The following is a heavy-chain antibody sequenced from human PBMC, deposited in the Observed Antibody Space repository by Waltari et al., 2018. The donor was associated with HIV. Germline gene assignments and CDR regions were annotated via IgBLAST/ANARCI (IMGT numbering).Heavy chain of an antibody. CDR3: ARERGSSSWFYY. CDR1: GGSISRRSYY. V-gene: IGHV4-39*07. CDR2: IYYSGRT. J-gene: IGHJ5*01. D-gene: IGHD6-13*01. Sequence: QLQLQESGPGLVKTLETLSLTCTVPGGSISRRSYYWGWIRQPPGKGLEWIGSIYYSGRTYYNPSLKRRATRSLDTSKNQFSLKLNSVTAADTSVYYCARERGSSSWFYYWGHGTLVTVSS.